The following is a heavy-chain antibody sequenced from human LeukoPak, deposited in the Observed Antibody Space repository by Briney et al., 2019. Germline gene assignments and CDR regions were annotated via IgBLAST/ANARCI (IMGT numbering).Heavy chain of an antibody. CDR2: IYYSGST. V-gene: IGHV4-39*01. Sequence: SETLSLTCTVSGGSISSSSYYWGWIRQPPGKGLEWIGSIYYSGSTYYNPSLKSRVTISVDTSKNQFSLKLSSVTAADTAVYYCARHGHDYGGNSGPSEYYFGYWGQGTLVTVSS. J-gene: IGHJ4*02. D-gene: IGHD4-23*01. CDR1: GGSISSSSYY. CDR3: ARHGHDYGGNSGPSEYYFGY.